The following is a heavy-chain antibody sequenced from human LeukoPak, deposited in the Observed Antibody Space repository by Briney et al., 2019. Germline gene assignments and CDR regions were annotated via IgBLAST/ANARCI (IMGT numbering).Heavy chain of an antibody. D-gene: IGHD6-6*01. CDR3: AKTLLYSGSSLESYFDY. CDR1: GFTFSSYA. J-gene: IGHJ4*02. V-gene: IGHV3-23*01. Sequence: GGSLRLSCAASGFTFSSYAMSWVRQAPGKGLEWVSAISGSGGSTYYADSVKGRFTISRDNSKNTLYLQMNSLRAEDTAVYYCAKTLLYSGSSLESYFDYWGQGTLVAVSS. CDR2: ISGSGGST.